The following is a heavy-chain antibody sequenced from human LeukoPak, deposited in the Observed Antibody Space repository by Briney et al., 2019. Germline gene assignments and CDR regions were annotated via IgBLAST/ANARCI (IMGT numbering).Heavy chain of an antibody. CDR1: GFTFGSFT. Sequence: GSLRLSCTTSGFTFGSFTMSWVRQAPGKGLEWDSSISYNSANKWHADSVKGRFTISRDNSKNTLYLQMHSLRADDTALYYCTKRRPSGSVTVDEYWGQGALVTVSS. CDR3: TKRRPSGSVTVDEY. D-gene: IGHD2-21*02. CDR2: ISYNSANK. J-gene: IGHJ4*02. V-gene: IGHV3-23*01.